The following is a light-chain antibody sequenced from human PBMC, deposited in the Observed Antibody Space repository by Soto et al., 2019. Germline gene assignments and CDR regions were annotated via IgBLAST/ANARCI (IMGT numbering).Light chain of an antibody. CDR3: SSYAGNSKFV. CDR2: EVT. J-gene: IGLJ1*01. CDR1: SSDVGGYKY. V-gene: IGLV2-8*01. Sequence: QSALTQPPSASGSPGQSVTISCTGTSSDVGGYKYVSWYQQHPGKAPKLMTYEVTKRPSGVPGRFSGSKSGNTASLTVSGLQTEDEADYYCSSYAGNSKFVFGTGTKLTVL.